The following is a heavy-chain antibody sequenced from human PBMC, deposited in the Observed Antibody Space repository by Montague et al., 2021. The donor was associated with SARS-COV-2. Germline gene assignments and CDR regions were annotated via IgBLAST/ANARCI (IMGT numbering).Heavy chain of an antibody. Sequence: SETLSLTCAISGGSFSNYYWSGIRQPPGEGREWSGEVNQSGTTIYNPSAKSGGTITEDTSKNQFYLLLNSVTTADTAVYYCASGRRPVVVPGAGPAGRAFDIWGQGTTVTVSS. D-gene: IGHD2-2*01. V-gene: IGHV4-34*01. J-gene: IGHJ3*02. CDR1: GGSFSNYY. CDR3: ASGRRPVVVPGAGPAGRAFDI. CDR2: VNQSGTT.